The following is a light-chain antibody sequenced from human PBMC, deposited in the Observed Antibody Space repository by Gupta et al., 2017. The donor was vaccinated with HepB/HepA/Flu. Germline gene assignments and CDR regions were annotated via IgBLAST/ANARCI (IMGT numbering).Light chain of an antibody. J-gene: IGLJ2*01. Sequence: QSALTQPPSLSGSPGQSTLISCTGTSRYIGHYNFVSWYQQYPGKAPTLLIYDVSSRPSGVSARFSGSKSANTASLTISGPQTEDGADYHCSSYTTSNTLVFGGGTQVTGL. CDR3: SSYTTSNTLV. V-gene: IGLV2-14*03. CDR1: SRYIGHYNF. CDR2: DVS.